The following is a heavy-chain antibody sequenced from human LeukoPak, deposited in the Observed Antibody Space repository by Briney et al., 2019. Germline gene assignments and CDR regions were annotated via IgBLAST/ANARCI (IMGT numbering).Heavy chain of an antibody. J-gene: IGHJ4*02. D-gene: IGHD1-26*01. CDR1: GFTFSSYG. V-gene: IGHV3-30*18. Sequence: PGGSLRLSCAASGFTFSSYGMHWVRQAPGKGLEWVAVISYDGSNKYYADSVKGRFTISGDNSKNTLYLQMNSLRAEDTAVYYCAKEATLDYWGQGTLVTVSS. CDR3: AKEATLDY. CDR2: ISYDGSNK.